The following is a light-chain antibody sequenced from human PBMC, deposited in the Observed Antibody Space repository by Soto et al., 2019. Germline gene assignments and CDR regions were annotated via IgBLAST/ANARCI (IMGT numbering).Light chain of an antibody. CDR1: QSVSSSY. J-gene: IGKJ1*01. V-gene: IGKV3-20*01. CDR3: QEDGSSPWT. Sequence: EIVLTQSPGTLSLSPGERATLSCRASQSVSSSYLAWYQQKPGQAPRILIYGASSRATCIPDRFSGSGSGTPFTLTISRLEPEDFAVYYCQEDGSSPWTFGQGTKVQIK. CDR2: GAS.